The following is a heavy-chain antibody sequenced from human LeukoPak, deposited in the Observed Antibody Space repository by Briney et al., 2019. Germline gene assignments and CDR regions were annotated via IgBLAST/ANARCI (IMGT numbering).Heavy chain of an antibody. Sequence: SETLSLTCTVSGGSISSYYGSWLRQPAGKGLEWIGRIYTSGSTNYNPSLKSRVTISVDTSKNQFSLKLSSVTAADTAVYYCARGGYSYGYYYYGMDVWGQGTTVTVSS. D-gene: IGHD5-18*01. CDR3: ARGGYSYGYYYYGMDV. CDR2: IYTSGST. CDR1: GGSISSYY. V-gene: IGHV4-4*07. J-gene: IGHJ6*02.